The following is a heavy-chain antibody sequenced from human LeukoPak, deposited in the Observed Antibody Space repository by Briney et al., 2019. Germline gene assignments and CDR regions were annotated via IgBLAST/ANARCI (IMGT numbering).Heavy chain of an antibody. CDR2: IYPGDSDT. D-gene: IGHD3-10*01. Sequence: GESLKISCKGSGYSFSNYWIGWVRQMPGKGLEWMGIIYPGDSDTRYSPSFQGQVSISADKSISTAYLQWSSLKASDTAMYYCARLPSMVRGVIGFDYWGQGTLVTVSS. CDR1: GYSFSNYW. J-gene: IGHJ4*02. V-gene: IGHV5-51*01. CDR3: ARLPSMVRGVIGFDY.